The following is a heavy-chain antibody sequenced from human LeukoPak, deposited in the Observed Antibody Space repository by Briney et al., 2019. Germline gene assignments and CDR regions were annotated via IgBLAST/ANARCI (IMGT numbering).Heavy chain of an antibody. J-gene: IGHJ6*02. CDR3: ARDRREGYCSSTSCYYYYGMDV. Sequence: GGSLRLSCAASGFTFRKHYMSWIRQAPGRGPEWVAYIGASGSTIYYRDSVNGRFTISRDNAKNSLHLQMNSLRAEDTAVYYCARDRREGYCSSTSCYYYYGMDVWGQGTTVTVSS. CDR2: IGASGSTI. CDR1: GFTFRKHY. V-gene: IGHV3-11*01. D-gene: IGHD2-2*01.